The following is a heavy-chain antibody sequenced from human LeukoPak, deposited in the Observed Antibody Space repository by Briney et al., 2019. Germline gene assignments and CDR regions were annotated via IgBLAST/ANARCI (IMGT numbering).Heavy chain of an antibody. J-gene: IGHJ4*02. CDR3: VRGNQKYGDYVRD. CDR2: IYPGDSDT. CDR1: GYTFNKSY. Sequence: GESLKISCKASGYTFNKSYIAWVRQVSGKGLEWMGIIYPGDSDTRYSPSFQGHVTISADESISTAFLQWSSVEATDSAMYYCVRGNQKYGDYVRDWGQGTLVTISS. V-gene: IGHV5-51*01. D-gene: IGHD4-17*01.